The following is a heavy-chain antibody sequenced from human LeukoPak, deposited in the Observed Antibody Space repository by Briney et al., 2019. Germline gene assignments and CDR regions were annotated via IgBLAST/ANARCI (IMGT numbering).Heavy chain of an antibody. Sequence: ASVKVSCKASGYTFTAYYLHWVRQAPGQGLEWMGWINPNSGGTNYAQKFKGWVTLTRDTSINTTYMELSRLASDVTAVYFCARGTPGSYLGYWGQGTLVTVSS. J-gene: IGHJ4*02. CDR3: ARGTPGSYLGY. V-gene: IGHV1-2*04. CDR1: GYTFTAYY. D-gene: IGHD3-16*02. CDR2: INPNSGGT.